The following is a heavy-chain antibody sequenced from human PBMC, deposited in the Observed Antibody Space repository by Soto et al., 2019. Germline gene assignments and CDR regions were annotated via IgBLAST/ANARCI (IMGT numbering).Heavy chain of an antibody. D-gene: IGHD5-18*01. J-gene: IGHJ6*02. CDR3: AKMTSDSYGRNYGMDV. Sequence: PGGSLRVSCAGSGFPFSSYAMSWVRQAPEKGLEWVSALSDSGVSPYYADSVKGRFTISRDNSKNTLYLQMDSLRVEDTALYYCAKMTSDSYGRNYGMDVWGQGTTVTVSS. CDR2: LSDSGVSP. CDR1: GFPFSSYA. V-gene: IGHV3-23*01.